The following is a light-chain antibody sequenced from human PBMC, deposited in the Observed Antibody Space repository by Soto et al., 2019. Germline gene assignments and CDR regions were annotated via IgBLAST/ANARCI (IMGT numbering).Light chain of an antibody. V-gene: IGLV2-11*01. CDR2: DVT. J-gene: IGLJ1*01. CDR3: SSYAGSYTWI. CDR1: SRDVAVYSH. Sequence: QSVLTQPRSVSGSPGQSVTVSCTGTSRDVAVYSHVPWFQQHPGKAPQLLIYDVTKRPSGVPDRFSGSKSGNTAALTISGLQAEDEAEYFCSSYAGSYTWIFGSGTKVTVL.